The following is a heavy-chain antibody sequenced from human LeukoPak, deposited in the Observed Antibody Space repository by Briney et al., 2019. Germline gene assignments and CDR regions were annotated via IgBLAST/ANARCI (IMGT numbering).Heavy chain of an antibody. CDR2: IIPIFGTA. D-gene: IGHD5-24*01. J-gene: IGHJ6*03. CDR3: ARGHWTISHRYYMDV. CDR1: GGSFSSYA. V-gene: IGHV1-69*05. Sequence: SVKVSCKASGGSFSSYAISWVRQAPGQGLEWMGGIIPIFGTANYAQKFQGRVTITTDESTSTAYMELSSLRSEDTAVYYCARGHWTISHRYYMDVWGKGTTVTVSS.